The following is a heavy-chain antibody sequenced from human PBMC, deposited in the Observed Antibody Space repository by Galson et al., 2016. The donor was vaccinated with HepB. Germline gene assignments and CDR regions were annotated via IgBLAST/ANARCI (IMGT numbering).Heavy chain of an antibody. J-gene: IGHJ6*02. CDR3: ASGPYYDSNDYYRGRAKYYGMDD. Sequence: SVKVSCKASGGTFSSYVISWVRQAPGQGLEWMGGVIPMFREENYPQKFPGRVPITADEPPSTAYMWLSRRRSEDTAVYYCASGPYYDSNDYYRGRAKYYGMDDWGQGTTVTVSS. V-gene: IGHV1-69*13. D-gene: IGHD3-22*01. CDR2: VIPMFREE. CDR1: GGTFSSYV.